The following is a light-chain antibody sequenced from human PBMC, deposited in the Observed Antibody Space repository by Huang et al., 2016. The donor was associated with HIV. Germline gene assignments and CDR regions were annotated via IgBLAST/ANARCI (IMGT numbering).Light chain of an antibody. CDR1: QGISNS. V-gene: IGKV1-9*01. CDR3: QQFSSYSPLT. J-gene: IGKJ4*01. Sequence: IQLTQSPSSLSASVGDRVTITCRASQGISNSLVWYQQKPGRAPKLLIYAASTLQSGVTSRISGSGSGTDFTLTISSLQPEDSATYYCQQFSSYSPLTFGGGTKVEIK. CDR2: AAS.